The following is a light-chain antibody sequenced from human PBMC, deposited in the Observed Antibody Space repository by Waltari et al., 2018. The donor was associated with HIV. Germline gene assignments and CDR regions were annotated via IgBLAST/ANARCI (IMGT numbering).Light chain of an antibody. Sequence: EIALTQSPVALSLSSGDRATLSCRANLTIVNYLGWYQQKPGQGPSLLIYDASKRVTGVPVRFSGSGSGTDFSLIINNIQPEDSAVYYCQQPHSWPRSFGGGTKVEI. V-gene: IGKV3-11*01. J-gene: IGKJ4*02. CDR2: DAS. CDR1: LTIVNY. CDR3: QQPHSWPRS.